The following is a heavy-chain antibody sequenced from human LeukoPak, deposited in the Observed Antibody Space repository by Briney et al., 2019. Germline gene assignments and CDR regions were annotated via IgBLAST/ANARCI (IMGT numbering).Heavy chain of an antibody. CDR2: IYYSGST. J-gene: IGHJ3*02. V-gene: IGHV4-38-2*02. D-gene: IGHD6-13*01. CDR1: GYSISSGYF. CDR3: ASGIGSSWSRSAFDI. Sequence: SETLSLTCTVSGYSISSGYFWGWIRQPPGKGLEWIGSIYYSGSTYYNPSLKSRVTISVDTSKNQFSLKLSSVTAADTAVYYCASGIGSSWSRSAFDIWGQGTMVTVSS.